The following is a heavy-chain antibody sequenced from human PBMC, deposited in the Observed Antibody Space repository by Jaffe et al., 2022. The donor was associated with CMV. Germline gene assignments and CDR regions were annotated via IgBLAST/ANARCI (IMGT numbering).Heavy chain of an antibody. J-gene: IGHJ6*02. CDR3: AKDISALPAAIRGVYGMDV. D-gene: IGHD2-2*01. CDR1: GFTFDDYA. CDR2: ISWNSGSI. Sequence: EVQLVESGGGLVQPGRSLRLSCAASGFTFDDYAMHWVRQAPGKGLEWVSGISWNSGSIGYADSVKGRFTISRDNAKNSLYLQMNSLRAEDTALYYCAKDISALPAAIRGVYGMDVWGQGTTVTVSS. V-gene: IGHV3-9*01.